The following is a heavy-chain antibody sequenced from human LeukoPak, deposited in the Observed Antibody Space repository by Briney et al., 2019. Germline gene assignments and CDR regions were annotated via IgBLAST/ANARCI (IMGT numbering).Heavy chain of an antibody. CDR3: ARHVPYDSSGYYYVGWFDP. CDR2: IYPGDSDT. CDR1: GYSFTSYW. D-gene: IGHD3-22*01. J-gene: IGHJ5*02. Sequence: PGESLKISCKGSGYSFTSYWIGWVRQMPGKGLEWMGIIYPGDSDTRYSPSFQGQVTISADKSISTAYLQWSSLKASDTAMYYCARHVPYDSSGYYYVGWFDPWGQGTLVTVSS. V-gene: IGHV5-51*01.